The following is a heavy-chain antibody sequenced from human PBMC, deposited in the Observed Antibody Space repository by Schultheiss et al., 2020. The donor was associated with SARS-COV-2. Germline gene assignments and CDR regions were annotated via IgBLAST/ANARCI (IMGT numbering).Heavy chain of an antibody. J-gene: IGHJ5*02. V-gene: IGHV3-21*01. CDR1: GFTVATYN. CDR3: VRDRSWWTPYNCFDL. Sequence: GGSLRLSCAASGFTVATYNMHWVRQAPGKGLEFVASIRSSGRDIYYADSMQGRFTVSRDNANNSLYLQMHSLRVEDTAVYYCVRDRSWWTPYNCFDLWGRGTLVTVSS. CDR2: IRSSGRDI. D-gene: IGHD2-15*01.